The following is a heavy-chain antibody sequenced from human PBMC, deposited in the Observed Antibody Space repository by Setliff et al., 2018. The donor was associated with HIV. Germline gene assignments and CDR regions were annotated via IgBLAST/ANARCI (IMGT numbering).Heavy chain of an antibody. CDR1: GESLSGYY. J-gene: IGHJ4*02. Sequence: SETLSLTCAVYGESLSGYYWSWIRQPPGKGLEWIGEINHNKSSDYNPSLKSRVTMSVDTSKNQFSLKVKSVTAADTAVYYCARQKKSSSWSPNDYWGQGTLVTVSS. V-gene: IGHV4-34*01. CDR2: INHNKSS. D-gene: IGHD2-2*01. CDR3: ARQKKSSSWSPNDY.